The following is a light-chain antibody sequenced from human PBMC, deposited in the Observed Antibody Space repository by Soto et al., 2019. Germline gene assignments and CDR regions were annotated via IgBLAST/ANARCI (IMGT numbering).Light chain of an antibody. CDR2: GAS. Sequence: IVLTQSPGILSLSPGERATFSCRASQSVTSSYLAWYQQKPGQAPRLLIYGASTRATGISDRFSGSGSGTDFTLTISRLEPEDFAVYYCQHYGTSPKTFGQGTKLEIK. CDR3: QHYGTSPKT. CDR1: QSVTSSY. V-gene: IGKV3-20*01. J-gene: IGKJ2*01.